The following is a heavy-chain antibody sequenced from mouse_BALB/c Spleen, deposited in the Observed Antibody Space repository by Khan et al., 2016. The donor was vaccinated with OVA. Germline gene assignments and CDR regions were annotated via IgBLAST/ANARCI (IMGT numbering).Heavy chain of an antibody. J-gene: IGHJ3*01. V-gene: IGHV5-4*02. Sequence: EVELVESGGGLVKPGGSLKLSCAASGFTFSGYYMYWVRQTPEKRLEWVATISDGGRYTYYPDSVKGRFTISRDDATSNLYLQMSSLKSEDTAMYYCARGYYGDPFAYWGQGTLVTVSA. CDR3: ARGYYGDPFAY. CDR1: GFTFSGYY. D-gene: IGHD2-13*01. CDR2: ISDGGRYT.